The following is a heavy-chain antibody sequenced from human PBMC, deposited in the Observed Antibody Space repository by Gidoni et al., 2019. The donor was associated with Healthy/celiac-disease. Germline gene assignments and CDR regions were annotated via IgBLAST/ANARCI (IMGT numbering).Heavy chain of an antibody. CDR2: ISSSSSNI. Sequence: ELQLVESGGGLVQPGGSLRLSCAASGFTFSSYSMNWVRQAPGKGLEWVSYISSSSSNIYYADSVKGRFTISRDNAKNSLYLQMNSLRDEDTAVYYCARGPFRGSYPGDAFDIWGQGTMVTVSS. CDR3: ARGPFRGSYPGDAFDI. CDR1: GFTFSSYS. J-gene: IGHJ3*02. V-gene: IGHV3-48*02. D-gene: IGHD1-26*01.